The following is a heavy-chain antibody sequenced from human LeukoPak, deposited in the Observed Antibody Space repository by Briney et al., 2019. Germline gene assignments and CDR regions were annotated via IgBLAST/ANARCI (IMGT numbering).Heavy chain of an antibody. CDR2: IRYDGSNK. Sequence: GGSLRLSCAASGFTFSSYGMHWVRQAPGKGLEWVAFIRYDGSNKYYADSVKGRFTISRDNSKNTLYLQMNSLRAEDTAVYSCAKDFIAAAGKGPYYGMDVWGQGTTVTVSS. V-gene: IGHV3-30*02. CDR3: AKDFIAAAGKGPYYGMDV. D-gene: IGHD6-13*01. J-gene: IGHJ6*02. CDR1: GFTFSSYG.